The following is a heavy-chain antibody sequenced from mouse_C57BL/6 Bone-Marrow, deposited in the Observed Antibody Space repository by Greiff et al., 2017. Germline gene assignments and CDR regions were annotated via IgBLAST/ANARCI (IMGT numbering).Heavy chain of an antibody. Sequence: EVQVVASGGGFVKPGGSLKLSCAASGFTFSSYAMSWVRQTPEKRLEWVATISDGGSYTYYPDNVKGRFTISRDNAKNNLYLQMSHLKAEDTAMYYCARDWDGYYGFYFDYWGQGTTLTVSS. D-gene: IGHD2-3*01. J-gene: IGHJ2*01. CDR1: GFTFSSYA. CDR2: ISDGGSYT. V-gene: IGHV5-4*01. CDR3: ARDWDGYYGFYFDY.